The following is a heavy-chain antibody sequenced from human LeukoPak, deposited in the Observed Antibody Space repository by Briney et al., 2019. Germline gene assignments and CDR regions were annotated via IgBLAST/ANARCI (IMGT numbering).Heavy chain of an antibody. V-gene: IGHV1-2*02. CDR1: GYTFTGYY. D-gene: IGHD6-19*01. CDR3: AREIAVAGPDYFDY. CDR2: INPNSGGT. J-gene: IGHJ4*02. Sequence: ASVKVSCKASGYTFTGYYMHWVRQAPGQGLEWMGWINPNSGGTNYAQKFQGRVTMTRDTSISTAYMELNRLRSDDTAVYYCAREIAVAGPDYFDYWGQGTLVTVSS.